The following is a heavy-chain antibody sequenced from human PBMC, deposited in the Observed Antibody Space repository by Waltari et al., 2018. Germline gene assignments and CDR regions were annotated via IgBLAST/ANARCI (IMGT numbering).Heavy chain of an antibody. J-gene: IGHJ3*01. CDR2: IWPDDSDT. Sequence: EVQLVQSGPEVKKSGESLRISCQVSGYSVHSYWIAWGRQMPGKVLEYMGIIWPDDSDTRYSPSFQGQVIISVDKSIGTAYLQLNTLKASDTAMYYCARPRRGRDAFDVWGPGTMVTVSS. CDR1: GYSVHSYW. CDR3: ARPRRGRDAFDV. D-gene: IGHD3-10*01. V-gene: IGHV5-51*03.